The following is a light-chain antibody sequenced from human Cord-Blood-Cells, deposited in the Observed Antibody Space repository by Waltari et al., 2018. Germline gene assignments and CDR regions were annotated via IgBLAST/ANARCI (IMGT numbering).Light chain of an antibody. J-gene: IGKJ2*01. CDR2: DAS. CDR1: QSISSY. Sequence: DIQMTQSPSSLSASVGDRVTITCRSSQSISSYLNWYQQKPGQAPKLLMYDASSLPSGVPLTFSGSGPATDFTLTIHSLQPVDFATSYCQQSYSTPQTVGQGTKLEIK. V-gene: IGKV1-39*01. CDR3: QQSYSTPQT.